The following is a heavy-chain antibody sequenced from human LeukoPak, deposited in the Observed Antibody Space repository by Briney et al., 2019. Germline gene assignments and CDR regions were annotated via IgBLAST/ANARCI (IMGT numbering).Heavy chain of an antibody. CDR2: ISGSGGST. D-gene: IGHD2-15*01. CDR3: AKELGGFDT. CDR1: GFTFGSYA. J-gene: IGHJ3*02. Sequence: GGSLRLPCAASGFTFGSYAMYWVRQAPGKGLEWVSGISGSGGSTFYADSVKGRFTISRDNSENTVYLQMNSLRAEDTAVYYCAKELGGFDTWGQGTMVTVSS. V-gene: IGHV3-23*01.